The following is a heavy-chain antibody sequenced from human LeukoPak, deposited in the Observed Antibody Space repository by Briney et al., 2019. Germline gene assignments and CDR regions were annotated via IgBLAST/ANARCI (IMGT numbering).Heavy chain of an antibody. V-gene: IGHV3-23*01. CDR2: ISGSGGST. D-gene: IGHD5-18*01. J-gene: IGHJ4*02. Sequence: GGSLRLSCAASGFTFSSYAMSWVRQAPGKGLEWVSAISGSGGSTYYADSVNGRFTISRDNSKNTLYLQRNSLRAEDTAVYYCAKDQNLRVRSGSVDYWGQGTLVTVSS. CDR1: GFTFSSYA. CDR3: AKDQNLRVRSGSVDY.